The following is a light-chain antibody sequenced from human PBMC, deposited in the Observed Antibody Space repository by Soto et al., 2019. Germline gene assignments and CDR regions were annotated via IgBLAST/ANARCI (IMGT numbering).Light chain of an antibody. Sequence: DIQMTQSPSTLSASVGDRVTITCRASQSISSWLAWYQQKPGKAPKLLIYDASSLESGVPSRFSGSGSGTEFTLTIDRLQSADFAVYYCQQYDRWPVTFGGGTKVEIK. CDR2: DAS. CDR1: QSISSW. V-gene: IGKV1-5*01. CDR3: QQYDRWPVT. J-gene: IGKJ4*01.